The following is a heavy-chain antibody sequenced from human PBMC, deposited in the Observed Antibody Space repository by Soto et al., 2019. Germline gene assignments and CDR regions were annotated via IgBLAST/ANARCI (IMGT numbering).Heavy chain of an antibody. V-gene: IGHV4-30-4*01. CDR1: GGSISSGDYY. D-gene: IGHD3-16*01. CDR3: ARAKLGLYYYYGMDV. CDR2: IYYSGST. J-gene: IGHJ6*02. Sequence: KPSETLSLTCTVSGGSISSGDYYWSWIRQPPGKGLEWIGYIYYSGSTYYNPSLKSRVTISVDTSKNQFSLKLSSVTAADTAVYYCARAKLGLYYYYGMDVWGQGTTVTVSS.